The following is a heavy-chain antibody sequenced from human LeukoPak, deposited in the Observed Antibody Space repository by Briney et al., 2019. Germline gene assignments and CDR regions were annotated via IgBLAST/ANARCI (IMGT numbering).Heavy chain of an antibody. CDR3: ARHSSGSYVFDY. D-gene: IGHD1-26*01. Sequence: PSQTLSLTCTVSGGSISSGSYYWSWIRQPAGKGLEWIGRIYTSGSTNYNPSLKSRVTISVDTSKNQFSLKLSSVTAADTAVYYCARHSSGSYVFDYWGQGTLVTVSS. J-gene: IGHJ4*02. CDR1: GGSISSGSYY. V-gene: IGHV4-61*02. CDR2: IYTSGST.